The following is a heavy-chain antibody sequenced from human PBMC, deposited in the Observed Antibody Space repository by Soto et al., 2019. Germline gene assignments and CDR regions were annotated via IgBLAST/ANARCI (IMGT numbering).Heavy chain of an antibody. CDR1: GGSFSGYY. Sequence: SETLSLTCAVYGGSFSGYYWSWIRQPPGKGLEWIGEINHSGSTNYNPSLKSRVTISVDTSKNQFSLKLSSVTAADTAVYYCARGEYYDYIWGSYPSNWFDPWGQGPLVTVSS. J-gene: IGHJ5*02. V-gene: IGHV4-34*01. CDR3: ARGEYYDYIWGSYPSNWFDP. D-gene: IGHD3-16*02. CDR2: INHSGST.